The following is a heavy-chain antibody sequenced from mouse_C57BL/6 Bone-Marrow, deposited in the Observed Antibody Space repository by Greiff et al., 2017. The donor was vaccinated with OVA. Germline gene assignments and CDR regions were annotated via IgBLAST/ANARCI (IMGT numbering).Heavy chain of an antibody. CDR1: GYTFTSYW. CDR3: ARDGYYVGAMDY. V-gene: IGHV1-59*01. J-gene: IGHJ4*01. CDR2: IDPSDSYT. Sequence: QVHVKQPGAELVRPGTSVKLSCKASGYTFTSYWMHWVKQRPGQGLEWIGVIDPSDSYTNYNQKFKGKATLTVDTSSSTAYMQLSSLTSEDSAVYYCARDGYYVGAMDYWGQGTSVTVSS. D-gene: IGHD2-3*01.